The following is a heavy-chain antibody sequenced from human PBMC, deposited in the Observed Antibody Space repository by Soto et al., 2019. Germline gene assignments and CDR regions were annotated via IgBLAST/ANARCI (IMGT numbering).Heavy chain of an antibody. D-gene: IGHD2-8*01. CDR2: IIPIFGTA. CDR3: ASGGGYCTNGVCRNQNYYYYGMDV. J-gene: IGHJ6*02. Sequence: QVQLVQSGAEVKKPGSSVKVSCKASGGTFSSYAISWVRQAPGQGLEWMGGIIPIFGTANYAQKFQGRVTITADESTSTAYMELSSLSSEDTAVYYCASGGGYCTNGVCRNQNYYYYGMDVWGQGTTVTVSS. V-gene: IGHV1-69*01. CDR1: GGTFSSYA.